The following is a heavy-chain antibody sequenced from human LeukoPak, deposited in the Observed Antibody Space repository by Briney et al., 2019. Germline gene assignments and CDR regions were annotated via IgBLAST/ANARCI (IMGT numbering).Heavy chain of an antibody. CDR1: GFTFSSYS. V-gene: IGHV3-48*04. Sequence: GGSLRLSCAASGFTFSSYSMNWVRQAPGKGLEWVSYISSSSSTIYYADSGKGRFTISRDNAKNSLYLQMNSLRAEDTAVYYCARVGNPGLDNYGSGSYYNGWGQGTLVTVSS. CDR3: ARVGNPGLDNYGSGSYYNG. D-gene: IGHD3-10*01. J-gene: IGHJ4*02. CDR2: ISSSSSTI.